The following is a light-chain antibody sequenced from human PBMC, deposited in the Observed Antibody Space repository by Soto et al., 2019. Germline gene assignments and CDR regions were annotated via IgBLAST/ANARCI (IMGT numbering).Light chain of an antibody. V-gene: IGKV1-6*01. CDR2: ATS. J-gene: IGKJ3*01. CDR3: LQDHSYLT. Sequence: AIQMTQSPASLSASVGDRVTITCRASHDIRNDLAWYQQKPGKAPNLLIYATSTLQIGVPSRFSGSGSGTDFTLSISSLQPEDFATYYCLQDHSYLTFGLGTKVDFK. CDR1: HDIRND.